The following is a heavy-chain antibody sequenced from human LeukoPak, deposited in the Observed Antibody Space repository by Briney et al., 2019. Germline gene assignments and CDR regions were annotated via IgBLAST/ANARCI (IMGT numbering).Heavy chain of an antibody. Sequence: SETLSLTCTVSGGSISSYYWGWIRQPPGKGLEWIGSIYYSGSTYYNPSLKSRVTISVDTSKNQFSLKLSSVTAADTAVYYCARKNGYNGFDYWGQGTLVTVSS. J-gene: IGHJ4*02. CDR1: GGSISSYY. CDR2: IYYSGST. CDR3: ARKNGYNGFDY. D-gene: IGHD5-24*01. V-gene: IGHV4-39*07.